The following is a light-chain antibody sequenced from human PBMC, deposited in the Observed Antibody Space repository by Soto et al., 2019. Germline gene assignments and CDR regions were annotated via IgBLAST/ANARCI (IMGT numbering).Light chain of an antibody. CDR2: GAS. Sequence: EIVLTQSPATLSLSPGERATLSCRASESVGSNVAWYQQKPGQAPRLLIYGASMRATDIPTRFSGSGSGTDFILTISGLQSEDFAVYYCQQYNKWPPLTFGGGTKVDIK. CDR3: QQYNKWPPLT. J-gene: IGKJ4*01. V-gene: IGKV3-15*01. CDR1: ESVGSN.